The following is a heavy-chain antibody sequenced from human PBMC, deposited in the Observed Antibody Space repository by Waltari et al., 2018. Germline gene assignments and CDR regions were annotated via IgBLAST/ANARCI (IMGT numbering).Heavy chain of an antibody. CDR3: ARTTYYYDSSGYSPRDYFDY. J-gene: IGHJ4*02. CDR2: IIPIFGTA. V-gene: IGHV1-69*12. Sequence: QVQLVQSGAEVKKPGSSVKVSCTASGGTFSSYAISWVRQAPGHGLAWMGGIIPIFGTANYAQKFQGRVTITADESTSTAYMELSSLRSEDTAVYYCARTTYYYDSSGYSPRDYFDYWGQGTLVTVSS. D-gene: IGHD3-22*01. CDR1: GGTFSSYA.